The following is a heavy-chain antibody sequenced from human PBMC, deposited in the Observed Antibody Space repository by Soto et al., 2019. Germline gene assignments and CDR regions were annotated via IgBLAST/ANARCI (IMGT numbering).Heavy chain of an antibody. CDR3: ARDKVGYYDSSGYYRVSVPPDYYYGMDV. V-gene: IGHV1-69*01. J-gene: IGHJ6*02. D-gene: IGHD3-22*01. Sequence: QVQLVQSGAEVKKPGSSVKVSCKASGGTFSSYAISWVRQAPGQGLEWMGGIIPIFGTANYAQKFQGRVTITADEYTSPAYMELSSLRSEDTAVYYCARDKVGYYDSSGYYRVSVPPDYYYGMDVWGQGTTVTVSS. CDR1: GGTFSSYA. CDR2: IIPIFGTA.